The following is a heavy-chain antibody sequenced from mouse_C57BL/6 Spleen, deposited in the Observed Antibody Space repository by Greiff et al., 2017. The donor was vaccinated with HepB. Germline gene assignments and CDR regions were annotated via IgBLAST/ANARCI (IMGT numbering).Heavy chain of an antibody. D-gene: IGHD2-1*01. V-gene: IGHV5-9*01. CDR3: ARRNHGYFDY. CDR2: ISGGGGNT. Sequence: EVQLVESGGGLVKPGGSLKLSCAASGFTFSSYTMSWVRQTPEKRLEWVATISGGGGNTYYPDSVKGRFTISRDNAKNTLYLQMSSLRSEDTALYYCARRNHGYFDYWGQGTTLTVSS. J-gene: IGHJ2*01. CDR1: GFTFSSYT.